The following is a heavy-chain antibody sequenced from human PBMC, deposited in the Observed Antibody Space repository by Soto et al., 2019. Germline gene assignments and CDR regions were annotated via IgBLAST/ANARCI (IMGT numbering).Heavy chain of an antibody. CDR1: GGSFSGYY. J-gene: IGHJ4*01. Sequence: QVQLQQWGAGLLKPSETLSLTCAVYGGSFSGYYWSWIRQPPGKGLEWIGEINHSGSTNYNPSLKSRVTISVDTSKNQFSLKLSSATAADTAVYYCARGQAGSYYSLDYWGQGSLVTVSS. V-gene: IGHV4-34*01. CDR2: INHSGST. CDR3: ARGQAGSYYSLDY. D-gene: IGHD1-26*01.